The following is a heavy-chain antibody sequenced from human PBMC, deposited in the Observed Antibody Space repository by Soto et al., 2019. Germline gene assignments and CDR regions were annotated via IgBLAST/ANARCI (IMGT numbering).Heavy chain of an antibody. V-gene: IGHV3-23*01. CDR3: GKDLMHTYYDDSSGYIDF. CDR2: ISGSGVTT. D-gene: IGHD3-22*01. CDR1: GFTFRSYA. J-gene: IGHJ4*02. Sequence: EVQLLESGGGLVQPGGSLRLSCAAAGFTFRSYAINWVRQAPGKGLEWVARISGSGVTTYYANSVKGRFTVSRDNSNSTVSLQLNSLSAEDTAIYYCGKDLMHTYYDDSSGYIDFWGQGTLVTVSS.